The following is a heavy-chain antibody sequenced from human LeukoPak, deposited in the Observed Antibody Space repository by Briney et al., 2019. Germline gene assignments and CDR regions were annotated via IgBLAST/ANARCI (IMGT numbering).Heavy chain of an antibody. D-gene: IGHD3-10*01. CDR2: ISYDGAKQ. V-gene: IGHV3-30-3*01. Sequence: GRSLRLSCAASGFSFRNYAVNWVRQAPGKGLEWVAVISYDGAKQYFADSVKGRFTISRDNPKNTLYLQMNSLRPDDSAVYYCARGAFYFDYWGLGTLVTVSS. CDR3: ARGAFYFDY. J-gene: IGHJ4*02. CDR1: GFSFRNYA.